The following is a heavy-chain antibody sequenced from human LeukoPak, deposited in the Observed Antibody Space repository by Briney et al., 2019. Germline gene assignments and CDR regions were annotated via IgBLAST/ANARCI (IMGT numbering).Heavy chain of an antibody. J-gene: IGHJ6*02. CDR2: IHSGGST. Sequence: GGSLRLSCTASGFAVSSNYINWVRQAPGKGLEWVSVIHSGGSTYYAHSVRDRFTISRDNSKNTVYLQMNSLRAEDTALYYCARERDGYCGGDCYYYYGMDVWGQGTTVTVSS. CDR3: ARERDGYCGGDCYYYYGMDV. D-gene: IGHD2-21*02. CDR1: GFAVSSNY. V-gene: IGHV3-66*01.